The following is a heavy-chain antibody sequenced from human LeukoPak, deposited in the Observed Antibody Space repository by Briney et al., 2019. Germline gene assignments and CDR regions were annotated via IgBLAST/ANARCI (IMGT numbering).Heavy chain of an antibody. D-gene: IGHD3-9*01. CDR3: TTDVLRYFDWLPDPDY. J-gene: IGHJ4*02. CDR2: IKGKTDGGTT. V-gene: IGHV3-15*01. CDR1: GFTFSNTW. Sequence: GGSLRLSCAASGFTFSNTWMSWVRQAPGKGLEWVGRIKGKTDGGTTDYAAPVKGRFTISRDDSKNTLYLQMNSLKTEDTAVYYCTTDVLRYFDWLPDPDYWGQGTLVTVSS.